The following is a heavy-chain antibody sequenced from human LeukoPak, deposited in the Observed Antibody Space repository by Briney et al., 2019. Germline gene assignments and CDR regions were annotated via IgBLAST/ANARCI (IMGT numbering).Heavy chain of an antibody. CDR2: IYYSGST. Sequence: SETLSLTCTVSGGSLSSYYWRCVRQPAGKGLEWIGSIYYSGSTNYNPALKSRVTISVDTSKNQFSLKLSSVTAADTAVYYCARDQDGYCSSTSCNWFDPWGQGTLVTVSS. CDR3: ARDQDGYCSSTSCNWFDP. D-gene: IGHD2-2*03. V-gene: IGHV4-59*12. CDR1: GGSLSSYY. J-gene: IGHJ5*02.